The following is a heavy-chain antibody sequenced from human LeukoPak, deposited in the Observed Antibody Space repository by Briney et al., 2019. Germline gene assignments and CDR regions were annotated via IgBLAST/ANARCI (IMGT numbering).Heavy chain of an antibody. V-gene: IGHV4-4*07. CDR3: ARGIDIGDSRFFDP. CDR2: IFSSGST. D-gene: IGHD6-13*01. J-gene: IGHJ5*02. CDR1: GGSMSTYY. Sequence: SETLSLTCTVSGGSMSTYYWSWIRQPAGMGLEWIGRIFSSGSTNYNPSLKSRVTMAVDTSKNQFSLKLNSVIAADTAMYYCARGIDIGDSRFFDPWGQGILVTVSS.